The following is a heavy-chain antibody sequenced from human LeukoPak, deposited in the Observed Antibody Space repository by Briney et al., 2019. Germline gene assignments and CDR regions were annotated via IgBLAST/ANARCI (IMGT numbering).Heavy chain of an antibody. V-gene: IGHV4-30-4*08. CDR1: GGSISSGDYY. CDR3: ARDLGSGSSGYWKYPRALYYFDY. D-gene: IGHD3-22*01. Sequence: PSQTLSLTCTVSGGSISSGDYYWSWIRQPPGKGLEWIGYIYYSGSTYYNPSLKSRVTISVDTSKNQFSLKLSSVTAADTAVYYCARDLGSGSSGYWKYPRALYYFDYWGQGTLVTVSS. J-gene: IGHJ4*02. CDR2: IYYSGST.